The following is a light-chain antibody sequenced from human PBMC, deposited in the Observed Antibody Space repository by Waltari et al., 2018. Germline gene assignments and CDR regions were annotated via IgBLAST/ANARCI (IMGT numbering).Light chain of an antibody. J-gene: IGKJ1*01. Sequence: EIVLTQSPATLSLSPGERATLSCRASQSVRSNLAWYQQKPGQAPRLLIYDASNRATGIPPRFSGSGSGTDFTLTISRLQPEDSATYHCQQYKSPPWTFGQGTKVEIK. CDR2: DAS. V-gene: IGKV3-11*01. CDR1: QSVRSN. CDR3: QQYKSPPWT.